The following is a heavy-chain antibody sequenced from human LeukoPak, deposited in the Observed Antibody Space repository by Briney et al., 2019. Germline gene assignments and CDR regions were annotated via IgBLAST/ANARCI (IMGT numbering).Heavy chain of an antibody. D-gene: IGHD2-2*01. CDR1: GYTFTSYG. CDR2: ISAYNGNT. Sequence: ASVKVSCKASGYTFTSYGISWVRQAPGQGLEWMGWISAYNGNTNYAQKLQGRVTMTTDTSTSTAYMELRSLRSDDTAVYYCARDKFGCSSTSYPNWFDPWGQGTLVTVSS. V-gene: IGHV1-18*01. J-gene: IGHJ5*02. CDR3: ARDKFGCSSTSYPNWFDP.